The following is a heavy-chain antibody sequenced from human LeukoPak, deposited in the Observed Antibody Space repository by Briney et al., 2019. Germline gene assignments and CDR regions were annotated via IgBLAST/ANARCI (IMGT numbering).Heavy chain of an antibody. CDR3: ASLGAAGYYFDY. V-gene: IGHV4-34*01. Sequence: SETLSLTCAVYCGSFSGYYWSWIRQPPGKGLEWIGEINHSGSTNYNPYLKSRVTISVDTSKDQFSLKLSSVTAADTAVYYCASLGAAGYYFDYWGQGTLVTVSS. D-gene: IGHD6-13*01. CDR2: INHSGST. J-gene: IGHJ4*02. CDR1: CGSFSGYY.